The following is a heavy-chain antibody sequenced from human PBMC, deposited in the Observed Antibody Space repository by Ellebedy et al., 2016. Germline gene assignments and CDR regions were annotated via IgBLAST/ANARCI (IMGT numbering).Heavy chain of an antibody. V-gene: IGHV4-39*01. CDR2: IFHSEST. D-gene: IGHD6-19*01. Sequence: SETLSLTCTVSGGSIRSNTVSWGWVRQPPGKGLEWIGTIFHSESTYYTPSLRSRVTISIDTPKNQFSLKLTSVTAKDTAAYYCAATLGVAWRIDYWGQGTLVTVSS. CDR1: GGSIRSNTVS. J-gene: IGHJ4*02. CDR3: AATLGVAWRIDY.